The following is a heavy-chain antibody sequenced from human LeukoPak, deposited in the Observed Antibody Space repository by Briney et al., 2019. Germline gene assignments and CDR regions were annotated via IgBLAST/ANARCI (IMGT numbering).Heavy chain of an antibody. V-gene: IGHV3-13*01. CDR3: ARRGDSRGYYDAFDI. J-gene: IGHJ3*02. D-gene: IGHD3-22*01. CDR2: VGTAGDT. CDR1: GFTFSSYN. Sequence: SGGSLRLSCTASGFTFSSYNMHWVRHPTGKGMEWVSAVGTAGDTYYPGSVKGRFTISRENAKNSLYLQMNSLRAWDTAVYYCARRGDSRGYYDAFDIWGQGTMVTVSS.